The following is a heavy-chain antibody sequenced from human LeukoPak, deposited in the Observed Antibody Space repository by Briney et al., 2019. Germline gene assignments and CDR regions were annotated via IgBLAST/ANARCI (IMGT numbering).Heavy chain of an antibody. CDR3: ARVFSYYSYYMDV. J-gene: IGHJ6*03. V-gene: IGHV3-74*01. CDR1: GFTFSSYW. Sequence: GGSLRLSCAASGFTFSSYWMHWVRQAPGKGLVCVSRIDTDGSSTRYADSVKGRFTISRDNAKNTLYLQINSLRAEDTAVYYCARVFSYYSYYMDVWGKGTMVTVSS. CDR2: IDTDGSST.